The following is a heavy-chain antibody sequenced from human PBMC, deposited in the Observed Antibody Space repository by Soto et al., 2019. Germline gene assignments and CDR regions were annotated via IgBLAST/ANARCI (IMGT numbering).Heavy chain of an antibody. D-gene: IGHD3-22*01. V-gene: IGHV4-30-4*01. Sequence: QVQLQESGPGLVKPSQTLSLTCTVSGGSISSGDYYWSWIRQPPGKGLEWIGYIYYSGSTYYNPYLQSRVTIPVDTPKNQFSLKLSSVPAADTAVYSCASPHYYDSSGPQAFDIWGQGTMVTVSS. CDR1: GGSISSGDYY. J-gene: IGHJ3*02. CDR2: IYYSGST. CDR3: ASPHYYDSSGPQAFDI.